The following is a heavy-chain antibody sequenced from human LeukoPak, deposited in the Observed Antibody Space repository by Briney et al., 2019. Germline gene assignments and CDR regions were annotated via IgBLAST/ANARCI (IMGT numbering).Heavy chain of an antibody. D-gene: IGHD2-15*01. J-gene: IGHJ5*02. CDR2: ISSSSSYI. Sequence: GGSLRLSCAASGFTFSSYSMNWLRQAPGKGLEWVSSISSSSSYIYYADSVKGRFTISRDNAKNSLYLQMNSLRAEDTAVYYCASRYCSGGSCYSGWGAGFDPWGQGTLVTVSS. V-gene: IGHV3-21*01. CDR1: GFTFSSYS. CDR3: ASRYCSGGSCYSGWGAGFDP.